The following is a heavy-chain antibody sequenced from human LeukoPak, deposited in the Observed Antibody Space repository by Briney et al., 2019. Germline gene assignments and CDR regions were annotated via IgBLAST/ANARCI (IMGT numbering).Heavy chain of an antibody. V-gene: IGHV3-23*01. CDR1: GFTFSSYA. D-gene: IGHD3-3*01. CDR3: AKDGLRFLEWLLYFDY. CDR2: ISGSGGST. Sequence: GGSLRLSCAASGFTFSSYAMSWVRQAPGKGLEWVSAISGSGGSTYYADSVKGRFTISRDNSKNTLYLQMNSLRAEDTAVYCCAKDGLRFLEWLLYFDYWGQGTLVTVSS. J-gene: IGHJ4*02.